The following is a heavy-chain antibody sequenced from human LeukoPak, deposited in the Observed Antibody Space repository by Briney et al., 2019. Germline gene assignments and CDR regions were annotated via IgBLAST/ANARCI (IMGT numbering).Heavy chain of an antibody. CDR1: GFTFSSYS. D-gene: IGHD1-26*01. V-gene: IGHV3-21*01. Sequence: GGSLRLSCAASGFTFSSYSMNWVRQAPGKGLEGVSSISSSSSYIYYADSVKGRFTISRDNAKNSLYLQMNSLRAEDTAVYYCARWVGVGYYYMDVWGKGTTVTISS. J-gene: IGHJ6*03. CDR2: ISSSSSYI. CDR3: ARWVGVGYYYMDV.